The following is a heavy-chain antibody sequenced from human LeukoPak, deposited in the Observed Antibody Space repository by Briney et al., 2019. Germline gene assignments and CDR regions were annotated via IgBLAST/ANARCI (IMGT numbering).Heavy chain of an antibody. CDR2: IYYSGST. CDR3: ARRIGRHSTPPFDP. V-gene: IGHV4-39*01. CDR1: GGSIRSSSYY. J-gene: IGHJ5*02. D-gene: IGHD4-23*01. Sequence: TETLSLTCTVSGGSIRSSSYYWGWIRQPPGKGREWIGSIYYSGSTYYNPSLKSRVTISVNTSKNQFSLKRSSVTAADTAVYYCARRIGRHSTPPFDPWGQGTLVTVSS.